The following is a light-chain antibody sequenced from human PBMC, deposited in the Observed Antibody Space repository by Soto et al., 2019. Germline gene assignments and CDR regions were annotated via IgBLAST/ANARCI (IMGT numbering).Light chain of an antibody. CDR1: QGVGDD. CDR3: LQDHDYPHT. CDR2: AAS. V-gene: IGKV1-6*01. Sequence: AIQMTQSPSSLSASVGDRVTITCRASQGVGDDLGWYQQRPGKAPKVLIYAASTLQSGVPSRFSGSGSGTFFTLTISRLQPDDSATYYCLQDHDYPHTFGQGTKVEIK. J-gene: IGKJ1*01.